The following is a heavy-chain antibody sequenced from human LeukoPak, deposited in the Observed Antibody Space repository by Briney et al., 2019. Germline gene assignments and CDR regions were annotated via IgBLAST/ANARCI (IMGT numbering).Heavy chain of an antibody. D-gene: IGHD5-12*01. J-gene: IGHJ4*02. CDR3: ARLYSWGAVNIATTIGRDY. V-gene: IGHV4-38-2*02. CDR2: IYYSGST. Sequence: SETLSLTCTVSGYSISSGYHWGWIRQPPGKGLEWIGYIYYSGSTNYNPSLKSRVTISVDTSKNQFSLKLSSATAADTAVYYCARLYSWGAVNIATTIGRDYWGQGTLVTVSS. CDR1: GYSISSGYH.